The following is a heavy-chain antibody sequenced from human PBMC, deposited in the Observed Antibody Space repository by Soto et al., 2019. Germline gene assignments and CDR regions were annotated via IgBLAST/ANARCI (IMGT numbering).Heavy chain of an antibody. D-gene: IGHD1-26*01. CDR2: ISWNSGSI. V-gene: IGHV3-9*01. CDR3: ANLPGVGVLHAFDI. CDR1: GFTFDDYA. J-gene: IGHJ3*02. Sequence: SLRLSCAASGFTFDDYAMHWVRQAPGKGLEWVSGISWNSGSIGYADSVKGRFTISRDNAKNSLYLQMNSLRAEDTALYYCANLPGVGVLHAFDIWGQGTMVTVSS.